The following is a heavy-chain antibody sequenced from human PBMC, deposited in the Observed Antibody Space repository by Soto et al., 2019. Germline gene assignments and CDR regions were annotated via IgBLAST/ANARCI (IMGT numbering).Heavy chain of an antibody. V-gene: IGHV3-23*01. Sequence: PGGSLRLSCAASGFTFSSYAMSWVRQAPGKGLEWVSAISGSGGSTYYADSVKGRFTISRDNSKNTLYLQMNSLRAEDTAVYYCAKTVSTSYDYIWGSYSSSPPPGYFQHWGQGTLVTVSS. D-gene: IGHD3-16*01. CDR2: ISGSGGST. J-gene: IGHJ1*01. CDR1: GFTFSSYA. CDR3: AKTVSTSYDYIWGSYSSSPPPGYFQH.